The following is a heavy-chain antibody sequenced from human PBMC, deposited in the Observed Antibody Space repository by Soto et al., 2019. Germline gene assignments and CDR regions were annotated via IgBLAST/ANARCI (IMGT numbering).Heavy chain of an antibody. CDR2: IYHSGST. D-gene: IGHD3-3*01. J-gene: IGHJ5*02. V-gene: IGHV4-38-2*01. CDR1: GYSISSGYY. Sequence: TSETLSLTCAVSGYSISSGYYWGWIRQPPGKGLEWIGSIYHSGSTYYNPSLKSRVTISVDTSKNQFSLKLSSVTAADTAVYYCARGDSYYDFWSGYSPGPNWFDPWGQGTLVTVSS. CDR3: ARGDSYYDFWSGYSPGPNWFDP.